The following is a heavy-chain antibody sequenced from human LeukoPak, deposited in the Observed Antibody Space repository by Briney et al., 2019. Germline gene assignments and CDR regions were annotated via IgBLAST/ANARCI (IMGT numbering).Heavy chain of an antibody. CDR2: FSGNRGRT. Sequence: GGTLRLSCVASGFTFSTYGMSWVRQAPGKGLEWVSSFSGNRGRTYYADSVKGRFTISRDDSKNTLYLQMNSLRAEDTALYYCAKDRAPGAHYYMDVWGIGTTVTVSS. V-gene: IGHV3-23*01. J-gene: IGHJ6*03. CDR3: AKDRAPGAHYYMDV. D-gene: IGHD6-13*01. CDR1: GFTFSTYG.